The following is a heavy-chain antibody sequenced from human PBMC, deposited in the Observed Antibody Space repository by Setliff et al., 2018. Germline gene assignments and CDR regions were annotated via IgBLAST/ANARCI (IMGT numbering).Heavy chain of an antibody. J-gene: IGHJ3*02. CDR3: ARDVFPYHYEGAFDI. V-gene: IGHV1-46*01. CDR1: GSTFTSHY. CDR2: INPSSGRT. Sequence: GSVKVSCKASGSTFTSHYMHWVRQAPGLGLEWMGTINPSSGRTSYAQKFQGRVTMTRDTSTSTVYMDMSSLRSEDTAVYYCARDVFPYHYEGAFDIWGQGTMVTVSS. D-gene: IGHD3-22*01.